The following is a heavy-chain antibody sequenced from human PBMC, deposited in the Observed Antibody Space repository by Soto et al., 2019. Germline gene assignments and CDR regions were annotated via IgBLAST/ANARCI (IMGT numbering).Heavy chain of an antibody. V-gene: IGHV1-18*04. D-gene: IGHD3-3*01. CDR2: ISAYNGNT. Sequence: GASVKVSCKASGYTFTSYGISWVRQAPGQGLEWTGWISAYNGNTNYAQKLQGRVTMTTDTSTSTAYMELRSLRSDDTAVYYCARTFWSRYYSAFDIWGQGTMLTVSS. J-gene: IGHJ3*02. CDR3: ARTFWSRYYSAFDI. CDR1: GYTFTSYG.